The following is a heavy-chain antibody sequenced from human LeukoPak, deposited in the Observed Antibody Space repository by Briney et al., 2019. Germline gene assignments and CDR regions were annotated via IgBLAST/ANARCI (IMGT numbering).Heavy chain of an antibody. D-gene: IGHD6-19*01. CDR3: ARDRAVAGYPWSPEYFQH. CDR2: IKQDGSEK. Sequence: GGSLRLSCAASGFTFSGYSMNWVRQAPGKGLEWVANIKQDGSEKYYVDSVKGRFTISRDNAKNSLYLQMNSLRAEDTAVYYCARDRAVAGYPWSPEYFQHWGQGTLVTVSS. V-gene: IGHV3-7*01. CDR1: GFTFSGYS. J-gene: IGHJ1*01.